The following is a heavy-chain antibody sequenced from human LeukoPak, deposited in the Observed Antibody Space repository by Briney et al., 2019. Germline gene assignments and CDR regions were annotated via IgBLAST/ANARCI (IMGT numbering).Heavy chain of an antibody. J-gene: IGHJ6*02. CDR3: ASYLWSGYYSYYYYYGMDV. CDR1: GGTFSSYA. V-gene: IGHV1-69*13. D-gene: IGHD3-3*01. CDR2: IIPIFGTA. Sequence: ASVKVSCKASGGTFSSYAISWVRQAPGQGLEWMGGIIPIFGTANYAQKFQGRVTITADESTSTAYMELSSLRSEDTAVYYCASYLWSGYYSYYYYYGMDVWGQGTTVTVSS.